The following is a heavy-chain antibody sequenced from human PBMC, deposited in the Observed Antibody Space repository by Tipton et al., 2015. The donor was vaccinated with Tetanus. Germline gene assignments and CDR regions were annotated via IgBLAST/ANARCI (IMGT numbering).Heavy chain of an antibody. J-gene: IGHJ4*02. CDR1: GSSISRSGHY. D-gene: IGHD2-2*01. CDR2: VYYNGNT. V-gene: IGHV4-61*08. Sequence: GLVKPSETLSLTCTVSGSSISRSGHYWTWIRQPPGKGLEWIGYVYYNGNTHYNPALKSRVTISVDTSKNQFSLKLSSVTAADTAIYYCAREVPAAGHFDSWGQGTLVTVSS. CDR3: AREVPAAGHFDS.